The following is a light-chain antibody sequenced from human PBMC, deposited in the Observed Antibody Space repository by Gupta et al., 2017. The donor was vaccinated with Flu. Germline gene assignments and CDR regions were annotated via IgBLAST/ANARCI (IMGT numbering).Light chain of an antibody. V-gene: IGKV3D-20*01. CDR1: QTLSGNY. Sequence: ATLSCGASQTLSGNYMAWYQQKAGLAPRLLIFDVSKREVGVPVRFSGSGSGTDFTLTINRLEPEDFAVYYCHHYSDSPPWVFGQGTKLEVK. CDR3: HHYSDSPPWV. CDR2: DVS. J-gene: IGKJ2*01.